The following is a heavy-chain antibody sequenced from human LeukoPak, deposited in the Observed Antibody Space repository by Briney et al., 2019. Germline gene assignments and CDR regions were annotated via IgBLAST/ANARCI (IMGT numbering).Heavy chain of an antibody. CDR2: ISSSGSTT. CDR1: AFTFSDYY. CDR3: AKSPGYGSSWYKD. J-gene: IGHJ4*02. V-gene: IGHV3-11*01. D-gene: IGHD6-13*01. Sequence: PGGSLRLSWAASAFTFSDYYMSWLRQAPGKGLKWISYISSSGSTTYYTDSVKGRFTISRDNAKNSLYLQMNSLRAEGTAVYYSAKSPGYGSSWYKDWGQGTLVTVSS.